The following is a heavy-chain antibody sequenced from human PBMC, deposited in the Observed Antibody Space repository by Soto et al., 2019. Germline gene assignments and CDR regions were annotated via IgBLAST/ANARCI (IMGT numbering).Heavy chain of an antibody. D-gene: IGHD2-8*01. CDR2: ISAHNGNT. CDR1: GYTFTSYG. V-gene: IGHV1-18*01. Sequence: QGHLVQSGAEVKKPGASVKVSCKASGYTFTSYGSTWVRQAPGQGLEWLGWISAHNGNTDYAQKLQGRVIVTRDTSTSTAYMELRSLRSDDTDVYYCARGMYGDYWGQGALVTVSS. CDR3: ARGMYGDY. J-gene: IGHJ4*02.